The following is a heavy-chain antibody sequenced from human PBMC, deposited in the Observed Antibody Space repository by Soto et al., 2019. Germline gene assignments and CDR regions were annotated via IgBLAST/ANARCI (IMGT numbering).Heavy chain of an antibody. V-gene: IGHV4-59*01. CDR3: ARGAADTAMVDS. D-gene: IGHD5-18*01. Sequence: PSETLSLTCTVSCGSIRSYYWTWIRQPPGKGLEWLGYIFYSGSTFYNPSLKSRVTISIHTSKSQFSLQLTSVTAADTAVYYCARGAADTAMVDSWGQGTLVTGSS. CDR2: IFYSGST. CDR1: CGSIRSYY. J-gene: IGHJ4*02.